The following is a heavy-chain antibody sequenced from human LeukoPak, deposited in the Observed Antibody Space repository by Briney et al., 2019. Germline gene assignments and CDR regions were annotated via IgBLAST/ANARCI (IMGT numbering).Heavy chain of an antibody. D-gene: IGHD6-19*01. J-gene: IGHJ4*02. CDR2: ISGSGGTT. V-gene: IGHV3-23*01. CDR3: AKDRRQWLNYFDY. CDR1: GFTFSSYA. Sequence: GGSLTLSCAASGFTFSSYARSWVRQAPGKGLEWVSGISGSGGTTYYADSVKGRFTVSRDNSKNTLYLQMDGLRAEDTAVYYCAKDRRQWLNYFDYWGQGTLVTVSS.